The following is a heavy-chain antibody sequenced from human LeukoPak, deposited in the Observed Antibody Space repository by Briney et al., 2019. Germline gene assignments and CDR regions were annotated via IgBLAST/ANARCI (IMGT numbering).Heavy chain of an antibody. D-gene: IGHD3-16*01. CDR1: GNTFTGYY. CDR2: INTNTGNP. CDR3: ARDPAEVMGYYYYGMDV. J-gene: IGHJ6*02. V-gene: IGHV7-4-1*02. Sequence: ASVKVSCKASGNTFTGYYMHWVRQAPGQGLEWMGWINTNTGNPTYAQGFTGRFVFSLDTSVSTAYLQISSLKAEDTAVYYCARDPAEVMGYYYYGMDVWGQGTTVTVSS.